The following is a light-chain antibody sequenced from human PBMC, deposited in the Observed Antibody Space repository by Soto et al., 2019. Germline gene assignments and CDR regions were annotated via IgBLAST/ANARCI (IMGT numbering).Light chain of an antibody. CDR1: SSDVGGYNY. CDR2: VVS. J-gene: IGLJ2*01. CDR3: CSYAGSYSV. V-gene: IGLV2-11*01. Sequence: QSALTQPRSVSGSPGQSVTISCTGTSSDVGGYNYVSWYQQHPGKAPKLMIYVVSKRPSGVPDRFSGSKSGNTASLTISGLQAEDEADYYCCSYAGSYSVFGGGTQLTVL.